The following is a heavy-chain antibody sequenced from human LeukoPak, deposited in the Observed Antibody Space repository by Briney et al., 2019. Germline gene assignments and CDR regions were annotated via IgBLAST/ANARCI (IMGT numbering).Heavy chain of an antibody. CDR2: ISSGASYV. CDR3: AKTSGWHHDY. V-gene: IGHV3-48*03. Sequence: PGGSLRLSCAASEFTFSSYEMNWVRQAPGKGLEWVSYISSGASYVYYADSVKGRFTISRDNAKNSLYLQMNSLRAEDTAVYYCAKTSGWHHDYWGQGTLVTVSS. J-gene: IGHJ4*02. CDR1: EFTFSSYE. D-gene: IGHD6-19*01.